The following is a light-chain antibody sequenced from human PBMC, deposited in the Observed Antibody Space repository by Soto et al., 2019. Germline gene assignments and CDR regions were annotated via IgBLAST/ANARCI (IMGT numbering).Light chain of an antibody. Sequence: EIVMTQSPATLSVSPGERATLSCRASQRVSTNLAWYQQKPGQAPRLLIYAASVRATGIPARFSGSGSGTEFTLTISSLQSEDFAVYYCQQYDERPPNLSCGGGTKVEIK. V-gene: IGKV3-15*01. CDR1: QRVSTN. J-gene: IGKJ4*01. CDR3: QQYDERPPNLS. CDR2: AAS.